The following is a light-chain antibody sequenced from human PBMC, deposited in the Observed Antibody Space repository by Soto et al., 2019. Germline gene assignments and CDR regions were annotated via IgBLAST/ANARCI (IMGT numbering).Light chain of an antibody. V-gene: IGKV3-11*01. CDR1: RSVGNN. CDR2: DAS. CDR3: QQRTIWPLT. J-gene: IGKJ1*01. Sequence: EIVLTQSPATLSLSPGEGATFSCRASRSVGNNLAWYQQKPGQAPRLLIFDASNRATGIPARFSGSGSGTDFTLTFSSLEPEDFAVYYCQQRTIWPLTFGQGTKVEIK.